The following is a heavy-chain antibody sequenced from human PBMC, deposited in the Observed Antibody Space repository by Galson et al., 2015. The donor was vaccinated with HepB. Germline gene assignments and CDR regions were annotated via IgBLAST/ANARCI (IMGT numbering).Heavy chain of an antibody. V-gene: IGHV3-30-3*01. CDR2: ISYDGSNK. J-gene: IGHJ4*02. D-gene: IGHD6-13*01. Sequence: SLRLSCAASGFTFSSYAMHWVRQAPGKGLEWVAVISYDGSNKYYADSVKGRFTISRDNSKNTLYLQMNSLKTEDTAVYYCTTDSRWETPFDYWGQGTLVTVSS. CDR1: GFTFSSYA. CDR3: TTDSRWETPFDY.